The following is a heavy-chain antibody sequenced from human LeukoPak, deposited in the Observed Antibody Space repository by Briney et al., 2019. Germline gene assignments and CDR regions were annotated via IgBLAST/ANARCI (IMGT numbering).Heavy chain of an antibody. D-gene: IGHD2-2*01. Sequence: MSSETLSLTCTVSGGSISSSSYYWGWIRQPPGKGLEWIGSIHYSGSAYYNPSLKSRVTISVDTSKNQFSLKLSSVTAADTAVYYCARQEVVVVPAASDWFDPWGQGTLVTVSS. V-gene: IGHV4-39*01. J-gene: IGHJ5*02. CDR2: IHYSGSA. CDR1: GGSISSSSYY. CDR3: ARQEVVVVPAASDWFDP.